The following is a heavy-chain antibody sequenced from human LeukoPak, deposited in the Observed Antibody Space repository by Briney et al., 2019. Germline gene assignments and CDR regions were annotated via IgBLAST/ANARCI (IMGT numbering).Heavy chain of an antibody. Sequence: ASVKVSCKASGYTFTGYYMHWVRQAPGQGLEWMGWINPNSGGTNYAQKFQGRVTMTRDTSISTAYMELSRLRSGDTAVYYCARDDGSTYYYDSSGYDYWGQGTLVTVSS. V-gene: IGHV1-2*02. D-gene: IGHD3-22*01. CDR1: GYTFTGYY. CDR3: ARDDGSTYYYDSSGYDY. CDR2: INPNSGGT. J-gene: IGHJ4*02.